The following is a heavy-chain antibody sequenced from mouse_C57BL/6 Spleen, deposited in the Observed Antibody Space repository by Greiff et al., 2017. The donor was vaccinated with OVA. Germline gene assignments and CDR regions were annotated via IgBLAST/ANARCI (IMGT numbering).Heavy chain of an antibody. CDR3: AKDWFAY. Sequence: QVQLQQPGAELVMPGASVKLSCKASGYTFTSYWMHWVKQRPGQGLEWIGEIDPSDSYTNYNQTFKGKSTLTVDKSSSTAYLQLSSLTSEDSAVYYCAKDWFAYWGQGTLVTVSA. CDR2: IDPSDSYT. CDR1: GYTFTSYW. J-gene: IGHJ3*01. V-gene: IGHV1-69*01.